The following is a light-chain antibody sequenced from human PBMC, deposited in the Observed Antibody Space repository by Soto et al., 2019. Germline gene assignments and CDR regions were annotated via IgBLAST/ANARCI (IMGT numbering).Light chain of an antibody. CDR1: ERINTY. Sequence: DIQMTQSPSSVSASVGDGVTITCRASERINTYLAWYQQQPGKAPKLLIYAASSLQSGVPSRFSGSGSGTDFTLTISRLEPEDFAVYYCQHYYTSYTTFGQGTKVDI. CDR2: AAS. CDR3: QHYYTSYTT. V-gene: IGKV1-12*01. J-gene: IGKJ1*01.